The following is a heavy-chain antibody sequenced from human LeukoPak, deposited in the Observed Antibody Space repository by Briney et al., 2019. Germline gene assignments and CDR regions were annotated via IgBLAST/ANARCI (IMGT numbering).Heavy chain of an antibody. CDR1: GFTFDDYA. CDR2: ISWNSGSI. J-gene: IGHJ6*02. V-gene: IGHV3-9*01. Sequence: GGSLRLSCAASGFTFDDYAMHWVRHAPGKGLEWVSGISWNSGSIGYADSVKGRFTISRDNAKNSLYLQMNSLRAEDTALYYCAKDIGRPGYYYYGMDVWGQGTTVTVSS. D-gene: IGHD6-6*01. CDR3: AKDIGRPGYYYYGMDV.